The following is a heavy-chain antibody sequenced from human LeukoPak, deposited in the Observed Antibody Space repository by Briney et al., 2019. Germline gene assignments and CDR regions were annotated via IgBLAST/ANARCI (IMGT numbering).Heavy chain of an antibody. CDR1: GYSLSSGYY. D-gene: IGHD1-26*01. V-gene: IGHV4-38-2*02. CDR2: IYHSGST. Sequence: SETLSLTCTVSGYSLSSGYYWGWIRQPPGKGLEWIGRIYHSGSTYYNPSLKSRVTISVDTSKNQSSLKLSSVTAADTAVYYCASFLSGSYPDYWGQGTLVTVSS. J-gene: IGHJ4*02. CDR3: ASFLSGSYPDY.